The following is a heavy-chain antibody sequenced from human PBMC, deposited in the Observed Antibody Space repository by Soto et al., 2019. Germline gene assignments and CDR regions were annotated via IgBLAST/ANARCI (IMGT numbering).Heavy chain of an antibody. J-gene: IGHJ4*02. CDR3: ARGRVTIFGVVPSWAY. V-gene: IGHV3-30-3*01. D-gene: IGHD3-3*01. CDR1: VFTFSSYA. CDR2: ISYDGSNK. Sequence: GGSLRLSCAASVFTFSSYAMHWVRQAPGKGLEWVAVISYDGSNKYYADSVKGRFTISRDNSKNTLYLQMNSLRAEDTAVYYCARGRVTIFGVVPSWAYWGQGTLVTVSS.